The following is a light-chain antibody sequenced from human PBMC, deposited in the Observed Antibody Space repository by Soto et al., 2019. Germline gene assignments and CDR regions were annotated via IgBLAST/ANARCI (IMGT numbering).Light chain of an antibody. CDR1: SSDVGAYDY. CDR3: SSYTSSSTYV. Sequence: QSALTQPASVSGSPGQSIAIACTGTSSDVGAYDYVSWYQQHPGKAPKVMIFDVSNRPTGVSNRFSGSKSGNTASLTISGLQSEDEADYYCSSYTSSSTYVFVTGTKVTVL. CDR2: DVS. J-gene: IGLJ1*01. V-gene: IGLV2-14*01.